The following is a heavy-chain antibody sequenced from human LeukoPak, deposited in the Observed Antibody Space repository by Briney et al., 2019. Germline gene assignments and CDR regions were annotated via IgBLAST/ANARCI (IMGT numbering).Heavy chain of an antibody. CDR2: VSIYNDNT. J-gene: IGHJ4*02. Sequence: RRASVKVSCKASGYTFTSYGISWVRQAPGQGLEWLGWVSIYNDNTNYAREFQDRITMTTDISTSTAYMELKSLTSDDTAVYFCARTGHYQFDSWGQGTLVTVSS. V-gene: IGHV1-18*01. D-gene: IGHD3-9*01. CDR3: ARTGHYQFDS. CDR1: GYTFTSYG.